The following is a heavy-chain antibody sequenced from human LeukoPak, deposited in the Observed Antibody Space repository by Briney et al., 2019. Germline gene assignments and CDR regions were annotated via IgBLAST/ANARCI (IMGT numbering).Heavy chain of an antibody. CDR1: GGSISSSNW. CDR2: IHHSGTT. CDR3: ARGEDSASWLIDS. Sequence: SGTLSLTCAVSGGSISSSNWWSWVRPSPGKGLEWIGEIHHSGTTNYNPSLKSRVTISVDKSKEQFSLKLSSVAAADTAVYYCARGEDSASWLIDSWGQGTLVTVSS. V-gene: IGHV4-4*02. D-gene: IGHD6-13*01. J-gene: IGHJ4*02.